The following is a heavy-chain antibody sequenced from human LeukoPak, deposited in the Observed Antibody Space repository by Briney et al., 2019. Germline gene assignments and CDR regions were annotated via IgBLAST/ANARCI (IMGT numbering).Heavy chain of an antibody. CDR1: GGSFSGYY. V-gene: IGHV4-34*01. CDR3: ARLADDAFDI. J-gene: IGHJ3*02. Sequence: SETLSLTCAVYGGSFSGYYWSWIRQPPGKGLEWIGEINHSGSTNYNPSLKSRVTISVDTSKNQFSLKLSSVTAADTAVYYCARLADDAFDIWGQGTMVTVSS. CDR2: INHSGST.